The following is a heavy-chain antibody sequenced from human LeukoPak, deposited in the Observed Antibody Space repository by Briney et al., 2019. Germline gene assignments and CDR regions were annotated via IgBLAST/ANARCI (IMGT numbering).Heavy chain of an antibody. CDR2: INSDGTST. CDR1: GFTFSSYW. D-gene: IGHD1-1*01. CDR3: ARTSTGNAIDM. J-gene: IGHJ3*02. Sequence: GGSLRLSCAASGFTFSSYWMHWVRQAPGKGLVWVSRINSDGTSTSHADSVKGRLTISRDNAKNTLYLQMNSLRVEDTAAYYCARTSTGNAIDMWGQGTMVTVSS. V-gene: IGHV3-74*01.